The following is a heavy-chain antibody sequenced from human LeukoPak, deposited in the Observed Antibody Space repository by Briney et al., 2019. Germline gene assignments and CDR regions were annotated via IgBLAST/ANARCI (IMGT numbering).Heavy chain of an antibody. CDR1: GFTFSSYG. J-gene: IGHJ4*02. Sequence: GRSLRLSCAASGFTFSSYGMHWVRQAPGEGLEWVAVIWYDGSNKYYADSVKGRFTISRDNSKNTLYLQMNSLRAEDTAVYYCARDSSSVVVVSPPDYWGQGTLVTVSS. CDR3: ARDSSSVVVVSPPDY. D-gene: IGHD2-15*01. CDR2: IWYDGSNK. V-gene: IGHV3-33*01.